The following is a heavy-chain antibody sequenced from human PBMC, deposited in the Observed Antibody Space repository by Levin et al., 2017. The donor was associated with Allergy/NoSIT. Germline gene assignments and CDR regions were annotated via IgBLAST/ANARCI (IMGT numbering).Heavy chain of an antibody. Sequence: ASVKVSCRTSGYTFSGFYLHWVRQAPGQGLEWVGRIDPNSGGTNYAQMFRGRITMTRDTSISTAYMALNSLTSDDTAVYYCARDKQVSADYWGQGTLVTVSS. CDR2: IDPNSGGT. D-gene: IGHD2-8*01. CDR1: GYTFSGFY. CDR3: ARDKQVSADY. J-gene: IGHJ4*02. V-gene: IGHV1-2*06.